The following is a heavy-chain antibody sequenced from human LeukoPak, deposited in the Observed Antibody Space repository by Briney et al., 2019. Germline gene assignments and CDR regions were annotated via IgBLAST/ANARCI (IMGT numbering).Heavy chain of an antibody. J-gene: IGHJ6*02. D-gene: IGHD6-6*01. CDR3: AKTIAARHYYYYGMDV. Sequence: GGSLRLSCAASGFTFSSYGMHWVRQAPGKGLEWVAVIWYDGSNKYYADSVKGRFTISRDNSKNTLYLQMNSLRAEDTAVYYCAKTIAARHYYYYGMDVWGQGTTVTVSS. V-gene: IGHV3-33*06. CDR1: GFTFSSYG. CDR2: IWYDGSNK.